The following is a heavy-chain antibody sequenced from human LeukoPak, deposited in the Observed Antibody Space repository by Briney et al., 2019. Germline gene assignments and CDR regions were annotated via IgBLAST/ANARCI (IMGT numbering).Heavy chain of an antibody. D-gene: IGHD6-13*01. CDR3: AKASLAAARPVGYYYYYMDV. Sequence: GGSLRLSCAGSGFPFSSHGMNWVRQAPGKGLEWVAVISYDGSNKYYADSVKGRFTISRDNSKNTLYLQMNSLRAEDTAVYYCAKASLAAARPVGYYYYYMDVWGKGTTVTVSS. CDR2: ISYDGSNK. J-gene: IGHJ6*03. CDR1: GFPFSSHG. V-gene: IGHV3-30*18.